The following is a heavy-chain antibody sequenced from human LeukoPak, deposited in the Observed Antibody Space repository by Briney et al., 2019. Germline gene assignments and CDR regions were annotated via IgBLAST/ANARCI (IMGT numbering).Heavy chain of an antibody. CDR1: GYRFTSYW. CDR3: ARIMITFGGVVVPYYFDY. D-gene: IGHD3-16*02. CDR2: IYPGDSDT. V-gene: IGHV5-51*01. Sequence: GESLQISSQASGYRFTSYWIGWGRPMPGKGLEWMGIIYPGDSDTGYSPSFQGQVTISADKSISTAYLQWSSLKASDTAMYYCARIMITFGGVVVPYYFDYWGQGTPVTVSS. J-gene: IGHJ4*02.